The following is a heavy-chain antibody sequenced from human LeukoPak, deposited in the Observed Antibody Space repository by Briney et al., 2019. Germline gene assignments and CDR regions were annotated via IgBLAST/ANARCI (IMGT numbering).Heavy chain of an antibody. CDR1: GFTVCGNY. CDR2: IYSGGST. CDR3: ARCHNWNDCYFDY. Sequence: PGGSLRLSCAASGFTVCGNYMSWVRQAPGKGLEWVSVIYSGGSTYYADSVKGRFTISRDNSKNTLYLQMNSLRAEDTAVYYCARCHNWNDCYFDYWRQGTLVTVSS. D-gene: IGHD1-1*01. J-gene: IGHJ4*02. V-gene: IGHV3-66*01.